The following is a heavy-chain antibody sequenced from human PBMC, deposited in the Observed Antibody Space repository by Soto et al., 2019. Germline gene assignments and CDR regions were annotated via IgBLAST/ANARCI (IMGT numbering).Heavy chain of an antibody. V-gene: IGHV4-34*01. CDR3: ARGLAVYSYGYIDDTRG. Sequence: QVQLQQWGAGLLKPSETLSLTCAVYGGSFSGYYWSWIRQPPGKGLEWIGEINHSGSTNYNPSLKSRVTKSVDTSKNQFSLKLSSVTAADTAVYYCARGLAVYSYGYIDDTRGWGQGTLVTVSS. CDR2: INHSGST. J-gene: IGHJ1*01. D-gene: IGHD5-18*01. CDR1: GGSFSGYY.